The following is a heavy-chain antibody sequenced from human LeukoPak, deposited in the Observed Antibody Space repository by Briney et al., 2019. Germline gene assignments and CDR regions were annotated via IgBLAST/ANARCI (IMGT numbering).Heavy chain of an antibody. CDR1: GFTFSSYA. CDR2: ISGSGGST. CDR3: AKPSSGYREYFQH. J-gene: IGHJ1*01. V-gene: IGHV3-23*01. D-gene: IGHD3-22*01. Sequence: SGGSLRLSCAASGFTFSSYAMSWARQAPGKGLEWVSAISGSGGSTYYADSVKGRFTISRDNSKNTLYLQMNSLRAEDTAVYYCAKPSSGYREYFQHWGQGTLVTVSS.